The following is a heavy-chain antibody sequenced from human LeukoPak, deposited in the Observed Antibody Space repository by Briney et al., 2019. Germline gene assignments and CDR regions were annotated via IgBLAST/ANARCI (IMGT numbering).Heavy chain of an antibody. V-gene: IGHV1-2*02. D-gene: IGHD1-7*01. CDR3: AKTISGTNNPC. CDR2: INPNTGGT. J-gene: IGHJ4*02. Sequence: GASVKVSCKASGYTFTDYYIHWVRQAPGQGLEWMGWINPNTGGTKYAQKFQGRVTMTRDTSISTAYIETSGLGSDDTAIYYCAKTISGTNNPCWGQGTLVTVSS. CDR1: GYTFTDYY.